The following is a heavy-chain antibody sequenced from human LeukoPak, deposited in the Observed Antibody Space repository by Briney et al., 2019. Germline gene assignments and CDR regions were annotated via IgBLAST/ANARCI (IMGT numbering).Heavy chain of an antibody. V-gene: IGHV1-46*01. D-gene: IGHD2-2*01. J-gene: IGHJ5*02. CDR1: GYTFTSYY. CDR3: ARERPPGTLGYCSSTSCYGWFDP. Sequence: ASVKVSCKASGYTFTSYYMHWVRQAPGQGLEWMGIINPSGGSTSYAQKFQGRVTMTRDTSTSTVYMELSSLRSEDTAVYYCARERPPGTLGYCSSTSCYGWFDPWGQGTLVTVSS. CDR2: INPSGGST.